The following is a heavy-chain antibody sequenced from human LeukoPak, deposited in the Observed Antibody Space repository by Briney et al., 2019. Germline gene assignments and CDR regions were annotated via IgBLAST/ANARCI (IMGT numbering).Heavy chain of an antibody. CDR3: AKDPEAYDSSGYEAFDI. CDR1: GFTFSSYA. CDR2: ISGSGGST. V-gene: IGHV3-23*01. Sequence: TGGSLRLSCAASGFTFSSYAMSWVRQAPGKGLEWVSAISGSGGSTYYADSVKGRFTISRDNSKNTLYLQMNSLRAEDTAVYYCAKDPEAYDSSGYEAFDIWGQGTMVTVSS. D-gene: IGHD3-22*01. J-gene: IGHJ3*02.